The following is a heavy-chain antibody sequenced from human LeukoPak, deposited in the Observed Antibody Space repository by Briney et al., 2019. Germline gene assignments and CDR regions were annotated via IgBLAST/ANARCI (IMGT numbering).Heavy chain of an antibody. J-gene: IGHJ4*01. Sequence: SETLSLICTVSGDSISNHYWTWIRQPPGRGLEWIACVSYSGSTNYNPSHKSRVTMSVDTSKNQFYLKLSSVTAADTAVYFCAGGYYFGSWGQGTVVTVSS. V-gene: IGHV4-59*11. CDR3: AGGYYFGS. CDR2: VSYSGST. CDR1: GDSISNHY. D-gene: IGHD3-16*01.